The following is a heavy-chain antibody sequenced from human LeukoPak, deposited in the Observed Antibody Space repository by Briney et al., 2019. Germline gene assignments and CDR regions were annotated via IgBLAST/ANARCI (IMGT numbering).Heavy chain of an antibody. V-gene: IGHV3-30-3*01. CDR2: ISYDGSNK. D-gene: IGHD3-16*02. Sequence: GGSLRLSCAASGFTFSSYAMHWVRQAPGKGLEWVAVISYDGSNKCYADSVKGRFTISRDNSKNTLYLQMNSLRAEDTAVYYCAGDIGFRLGGLSFPGDYRGQGNLVTGS. J-gene: IGHJ4*02. CDR1: GFTFSSYA. CDR3: AGDIGFRLGGLSFPGDY.